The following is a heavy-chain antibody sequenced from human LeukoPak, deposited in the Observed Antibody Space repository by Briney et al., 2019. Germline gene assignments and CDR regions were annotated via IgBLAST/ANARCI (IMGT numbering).Heavy chain of an antibody. CDR1: GYTFTSYD. Sequence: ASVKVSCKASGYTFTSYDITWVRQAPGQGLEWMGWISAYNGHTKYEQKLQGRVTMTTDTSTSTAYMELSSLRSEGTAVYYCARDGMITFGGVIVIPLYNWFDPWGQGTLVTVSS. J-gene: IGHJ5*02. CDR3: ARDGMITFGGVIVIPLYNWFDP. V-gene: IGHV1-18*01. CDR2: ISAYNGHT. D-gene: IGHD3-16*02.